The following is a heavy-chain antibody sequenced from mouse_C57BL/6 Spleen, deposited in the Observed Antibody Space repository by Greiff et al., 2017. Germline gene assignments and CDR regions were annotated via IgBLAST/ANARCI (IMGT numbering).Heavy chain of an antibody. V-gene: IGHV14-4*01. D-gene: IGHD1-2*01. CDR2: IDPENGDT. CDR3: TTVTLLRTFDY. J-gene: IGHJ2*01. Sequence: VQLQQSGAELVRPGASVKLSCTASGFNIKDDYMHWVKQRPEQGLEWIGWIDPENGDTESATKFQGKATITADTSSNTAYLQLSSLTSEDTAVYYCTTVTLLRTFDYWCQGTTLTVSS. CDR1: GFNIKDDY.